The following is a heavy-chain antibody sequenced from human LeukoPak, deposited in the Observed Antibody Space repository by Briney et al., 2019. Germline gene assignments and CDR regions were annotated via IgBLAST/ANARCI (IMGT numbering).Heavy chain of an antibody. J-gene: IGHJ5*02. D-gene: IGHD2-15*01. V-gene: IGHV4-34*01. CDR2: INHSGST. CDR3: ARGRRIGWFDP. CDR1: GGSFSGYY. Sequence: TLSLTCAVYGGSFSGYYWSWIRQPPGKGLEWIGEINHSGSTNYNPSLKSRVTISVDTSKNQFSLKLSSVTAADTAVYYCARGRRIGWFDPWGQGTLVTVSS.